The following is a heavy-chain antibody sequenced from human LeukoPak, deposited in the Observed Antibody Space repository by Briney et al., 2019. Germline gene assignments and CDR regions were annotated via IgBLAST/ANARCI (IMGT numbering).Heavy chain of an antibody. J-gene: IGHJ3*02. V-gene: IGHV3-48*03. CDR2: ISSSGSDK. CDR3: ARRTSGAFAI. Sequence: GGSLRLSCAASGFPFSDHEMNWVRQAPGRGLEWVSYISSSGSDKYYPDSVKGRFTISRDNAKNSLYLQMNSLRAEDTAVYYCARRTSGAFAIWGQGTKDTVSS. CDR1: GFPFSDHE.